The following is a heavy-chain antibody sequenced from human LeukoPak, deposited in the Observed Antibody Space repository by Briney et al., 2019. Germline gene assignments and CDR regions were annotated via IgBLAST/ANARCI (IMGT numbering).Heavy chain of an antibody. V-gene: IGHV3-23*01. J-gene: IGHJ4*02. CDR2: ISGTGGSI. D-gene: IGHD1-26*01. Sequence: PGGSLRLSCAASGFTFSNYAMSRVRQAPGKGLEWVSAISGTGGSIYYADSVKGRFTISRDNSKNTLYLQMNSLRAADTAVYYCAKGQRWELPFDYWGQGTLVTVSS. CDR3: AKGQRWELPFDY. CDR1: GFTFSNYA.